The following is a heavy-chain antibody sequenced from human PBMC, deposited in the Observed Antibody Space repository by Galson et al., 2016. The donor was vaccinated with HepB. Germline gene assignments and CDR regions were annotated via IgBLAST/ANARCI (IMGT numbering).Heavy chain of an antibody. J-gene: IGHJ4*02. CDR1: SYTFSNYG. CDR3: ARDDGDYDVDFGY. V-gene: IGHV1-18*01. Sequence: VKVSCKASSYTFSNYGLNWVRQAPGQGLEWMGWISDYTVNKMYAQKFRDRLTMTIDTSNSTAYMELRSLRSDDTAVYYCARDDGDYDVDFGYWGQGTLVTVSS. CDR2: ISDYTVNK. D-gene: IGHD4-17*01.